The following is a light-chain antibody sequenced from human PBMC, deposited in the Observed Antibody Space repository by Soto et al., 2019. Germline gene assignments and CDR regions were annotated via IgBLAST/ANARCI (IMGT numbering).Light chain of an antibody. J-gene: IGLJ2*01. CDR2: AVS. CDR3: SSFTASSTVV. V-gene: IGLV2-14*01. Sequence: QSALTQPASVSGSPGQSFTISCTGTSSDVGGHNYVSWYQQHPGKAPKLVIYAVSIRPSGISNRFSGSKSGNTASLTISGLQAEDEADYYCSSFTASSTVVFGGGTKLTVL. CDR1: SSDVGGHNY.